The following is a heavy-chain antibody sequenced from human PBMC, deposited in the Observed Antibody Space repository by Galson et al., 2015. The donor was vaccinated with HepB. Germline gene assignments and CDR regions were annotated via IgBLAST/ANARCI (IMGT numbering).Heavy chain of an antibody. Sequence: SVKVSCKASGYTFSQYGISWVRQAPGHGLEWMGWISGYNVNTNYAQSFQGRVTMTTDTSTTTVYMELRGLRSDDTAVYYCAGARYGTSAPDRWGQGTLVTVSS. CDR1: GYTFSQYG. CDR3: AGARYGTSAPDR. J-gene: IGHJ5*02. CDR2: ISGYNVNT. V-gene: IGHV1-18*01. D-gene: IGHD3-9*01.